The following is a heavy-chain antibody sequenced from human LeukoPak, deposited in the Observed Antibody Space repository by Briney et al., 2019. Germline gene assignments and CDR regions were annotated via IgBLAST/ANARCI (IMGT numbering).Heavy chain of an antibody. D-gene: IGHD3-10*01. V-gene: IGHV3-48*03. CDR1: GFTFSSYE. CDR2: ISSSGSTI. CDR3: ARDRLWFGESPDAFDI. Sequence: PGGSLRLSCAASGFTFSSYEMNWVRQAPGKGLEWVSYISSSGSTIYYADSVKGRFTISRDNAKNSLYLQMNSLRAEDTAVYYCARDRLWFGESPDAFDIWGQGTMVTVSS. J-gene: IGHJ3*02.